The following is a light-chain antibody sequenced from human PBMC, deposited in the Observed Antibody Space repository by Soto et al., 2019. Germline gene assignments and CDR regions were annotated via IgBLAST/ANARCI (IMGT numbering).Light chain of an antibody. J-gene: IGKJ1*01. CDR2: GAS. CDR1: QSININS. V-gene: IGKV3-20*01. CDR3: QQYDNSSRT. Sequence: ESVLTQSPGTLSLSPGERATLSFWSRQSININSLAWYQQKPGQGPRLLMYGASSRATAITDRFSSSGSGTDFTLTISSLEPQDFAMYYCQQYDNSSRTFGQGTKVEIK.